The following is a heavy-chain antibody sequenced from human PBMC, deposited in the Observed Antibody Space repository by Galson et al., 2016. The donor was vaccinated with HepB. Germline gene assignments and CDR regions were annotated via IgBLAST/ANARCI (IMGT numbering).Heavy chain of an antibody. D-gene: IGHD5-12*01. CDR2: IYYSGST. J-gene: IGHJ6*04. V-gene: IGHV4-39*01. CDR3: ARQTGGYDILGSAYYYGVDG. CDR1: GGSISSYY. Sequence: SETLSLTCTVSGGSISSYYWGWIRQPAGKGLEWIGSIYYSGSTYYNPSLKSRVTISLDKSKNQFSLYLYSVTAADTAVYYCARQTGGYDILGSAYYYGVDGWGGGTTVTVSS.